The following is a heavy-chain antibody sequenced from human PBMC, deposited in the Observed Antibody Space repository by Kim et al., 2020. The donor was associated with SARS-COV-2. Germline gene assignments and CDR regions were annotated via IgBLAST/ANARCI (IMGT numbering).Heavy chain of an antibody. J-gene: IGHJ6*02. CDR2: IYYSGST. CDR3: ARGDYGLNYYYYGMDV. CDR1: GGSISSYY. V-gene: IGHV4-59*13. Sequence: SETLSLTCTVSGGSISSYYWSWIRQPPGKGLEWIGYIYYSGSTNYNPSLKSRVTISVDTSKNQFSLKLSYVTAADTAVYYCARGDYGLNYYYYGMDVWGQGTTVTVSS. D-gene: IGHD4-17*01.